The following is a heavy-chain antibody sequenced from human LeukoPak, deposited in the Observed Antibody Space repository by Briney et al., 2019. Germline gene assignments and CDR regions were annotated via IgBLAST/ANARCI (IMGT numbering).Heavy chain of an antibody. CDR1: SGSISSSSYY. Sequence: SETLSLTCTISSGSISSSSYYWGWIRQPPGKGLEWIGYIYYSGSTNYNPSLKSRVTISVDTSKNQFSLKLSSVTAADTAVYYCAREGTRDPNWFDPWGQGTLVTVSS. CDR3: AREGTRDPNWFDP. V-gene: IGHV4-61*01. J-gene: IGHJ5*02. CDR2: IYYSGST. D-gene: IGHD3-10*01.